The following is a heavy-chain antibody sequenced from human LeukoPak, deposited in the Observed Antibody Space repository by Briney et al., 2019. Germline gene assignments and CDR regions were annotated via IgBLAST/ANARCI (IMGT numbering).Heavy chain of an antibody. D-gene: IGHD2-15*01. CDR2: IYYSGST. CDR3: ATGDNYSSLSY. V-gene: IGHV4-39*01. J-gene: IGHJ4*02. Sequence: SETLSLTCAVYGGSFSSYYWGWIRQPPGKGLEWIGSIYYSGSTYYNPSLKSRVTISVDTSKNQFSLKLSSVTAADTAVYYCATGDNYSSLSYWGQGTLVTVSS. CDR1: GGSFSSYY.